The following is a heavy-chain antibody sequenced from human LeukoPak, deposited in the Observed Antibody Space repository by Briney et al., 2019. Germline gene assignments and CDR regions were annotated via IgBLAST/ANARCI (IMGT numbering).Heavy chain of an antibody. CDR2: ITNSGSSI. D-gene: IGHD2-21*01. CDR1: GLTFRDFY. V-gene: IGHV3-11*01. CDR3: AGRTFGGESPAFDY. J-gene: IGHJ4*02. Sequence: GGSLRLSCAAPGLTFRDFYMSWIRQAPGRGLEYISYITNSGSSIYYAASVKGRFTISRDNAKNSLYLQMSSLGAEDTAIYYCAGRTFGGESPAFDYWGQGTLVTVSS.